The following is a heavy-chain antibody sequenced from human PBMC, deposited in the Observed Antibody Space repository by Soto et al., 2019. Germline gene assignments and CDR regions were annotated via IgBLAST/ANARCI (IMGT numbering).Heavy chain of an antibody. D-gene: IGHD2-15*01. J-gene: IGHJ4*02. Sequence: GGSLRLSCAASGFTFSSYAMHWARQAPGKGLEWVAVISYDGSNKYYADSVKGRFTISRDNSKNTLYLQMNSLRAEDTAVYYCAKGYYGGSLDYWGQGTLVTVSS. CDR1: GFTFSSYA. CDR2: ISYDGSNK. CDR3: AKGYYGGSLDY. V-gene: IGHV3-30-3*01.